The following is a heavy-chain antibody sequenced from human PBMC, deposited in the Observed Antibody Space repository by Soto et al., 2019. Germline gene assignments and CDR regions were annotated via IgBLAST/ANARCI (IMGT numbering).Heavy chain of an antibody. CDR1: GGSISSYY. CDR3: ARRYGVYFDY. CDR2: IYYSGST. J-gene: IGHJ4*02. D-gene: IGHD4-17*01. Sequence: QVQLQESGPGLVKPSETLSLTCTVSGGSISSYYWCWIRQPPGKGLEWIGYIYYSGSTNYNPSLKRGVTISVDTSKNQFSLKLSSVTAADTAVYYCARRYGVYFDYWGQGTLVTVSS. V-gene: IGHV4-59*08.